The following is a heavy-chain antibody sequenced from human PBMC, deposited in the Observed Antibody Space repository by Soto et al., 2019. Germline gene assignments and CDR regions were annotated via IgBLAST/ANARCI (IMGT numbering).Heavy chain of an antibody. D-gene: IGHD3-9*01. Sequence: GGSLRLSCAASGFTFSSYAMSWVRQAPGKGLEWVSAISGSGGSTYYADSVKGRFTISRDNSKNTLYLQMNSLRAEDTAVYYCAKEVFDDILTGYYNVVYAFDIWGQGTMVTVSS. J-gene: IGHJ3*02. V-gene: IGHV3-23*01. CDR3: AKEVFDDILTGYYNVVYAFDI. CDR1: GFTFSSYA. CDR2: ISGSGGST.